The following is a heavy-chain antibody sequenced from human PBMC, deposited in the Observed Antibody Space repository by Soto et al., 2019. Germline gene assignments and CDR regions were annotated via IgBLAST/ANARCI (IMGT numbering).Heavy chain of an antibody. CDR2: INHSGST. J-gene: IGHJ5*02. V-gene: IGHV4-34*01. Sequence: LSLTCAVYGGSFSGYYWSWIRQPPGKGLEWIGEINHSGSTNYNPSLKSRVTISVDTSKNQFSLKLSSVTAADTAVYYCARGRGRLNWFDPWGQGTLVTVSS. CDR3: ARGRGRLNWFDP. CDR1: GGSFSGYY.